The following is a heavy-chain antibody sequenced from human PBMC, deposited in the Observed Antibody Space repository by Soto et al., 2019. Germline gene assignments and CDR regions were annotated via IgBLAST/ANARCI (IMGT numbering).Heavy chain of an antibody. CDR3: AKDSGNYYYYMDV. CDR1: GFTFDDYA. J-gene: IGHJ6*03. Sequence: VQLVESGGGLVQPGRSLRLSCAASGFTFDDYAMHWVRQAPGKGLEWVSGISWNSGSIGYADSVKGRFTISRDNAKNSLYLQMNSLRAEDTALYYCAKDSGNYYYYMDVWGKGTTVTVSS. V-gene: IGHV3-9*01. CDR2: ISWNSGSI.